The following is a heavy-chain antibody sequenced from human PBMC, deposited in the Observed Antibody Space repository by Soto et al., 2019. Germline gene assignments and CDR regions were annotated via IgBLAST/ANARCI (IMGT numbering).Heavy chain of an antibody. Sequence: SVKVSCKASGGMFYSSAINWVRQAPGQGLELMGGSGPMNGSPKYAQEFLGRVTTSADASATTAYMDLSGLKSEDTAVYYCSFAQNWTYQLNRYWGRGTQVTVSS. CDR2: SGPMNGSP. D-gene: IGHD2-2*01. CDR3: SFAQNWTYQLNRY. CDR1: GGMFYSSA. V-gene: IGHV1-69*13. J-gene: IGHJ4*02.